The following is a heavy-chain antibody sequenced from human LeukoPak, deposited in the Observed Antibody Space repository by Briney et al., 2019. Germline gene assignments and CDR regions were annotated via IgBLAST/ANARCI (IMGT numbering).Heavy chain of an antibody. CDR3: ARVIGGFFDY. D-gene: IGHD2-21*01. CDR1: GFTFISYE. CDR2: ISSSGSTI. J-gene: IGHJ4*02. Sequence: GGSLRLSRAASGFTFISYEMNWVRQAPGKGLEWVSYISSSGSTIYYADSVKGRFTISRDNAKNPLYLQMNSLRAEDTAVYYCARVIGGFFDYWGQGTLVTVSS. V-gene: IGHV3-48*03.